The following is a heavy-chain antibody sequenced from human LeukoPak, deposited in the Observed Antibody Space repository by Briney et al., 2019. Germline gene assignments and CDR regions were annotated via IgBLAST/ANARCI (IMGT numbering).Heavy chain of an antibody. CDR2: ISAYNGNT. J-gene: IGHJ3*02. Sequence: ASVKVSCKASGYTFTSYGISWVRQAPGQGLEWMGWISAYNGNTNYAQKFQGRVTMTRDTSIGTAYMELSRLRSDDTAVYYCARDPSSTVDAFDIWGQGTMVTVSS. CDR3: ARDPSSTVDAFDI. D-gene: IGHD4-17*01. V-gene: IGHV1-18*01. CDR1: GYTFTSYG.